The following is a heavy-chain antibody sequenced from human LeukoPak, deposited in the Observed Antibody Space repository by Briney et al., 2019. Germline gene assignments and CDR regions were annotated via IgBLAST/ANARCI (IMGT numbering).Heavy chain of an antibody. Sequence: GDSLRLSCGASGFTFSSYLLHWVRQAPRKGLVCVSSINSDGSSTSYADSVKGRLTISRDNAKNTLYMQMNSLRAEDTAVYYCASRSNFDYWGQGTLVTVSS. CDR1: GFTFSSYL. V-gene: IGHV3-74*01. CDR3: ASRSNFDY. CDR2: INSDGSST. J-gene: IGHJ4*02.